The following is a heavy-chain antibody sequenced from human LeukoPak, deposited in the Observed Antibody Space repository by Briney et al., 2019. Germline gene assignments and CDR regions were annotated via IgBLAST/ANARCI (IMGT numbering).Heavy chain of an antibody. CDR2: IYHSGST. V-gene: IGHV4-4*02. CDR3: ARDNGYSYGYFDY. J-gene: IGHJ4*02. Sequence: PSETLSLTCAVSGDSISSSNWWSWVRQPPGKGLEWIGEIYHSGSTNYNPSLKSRVTISVDKSKNQFSLKLSSVTAADTAVYYCARDNGYSYGYFDYWGQGVLVTVSS. CDR1: GDSISSSNW. D-gene: IGHD5-18*01.